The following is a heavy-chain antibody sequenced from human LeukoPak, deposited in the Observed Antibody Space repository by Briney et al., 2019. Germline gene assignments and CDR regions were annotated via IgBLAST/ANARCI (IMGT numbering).Heavy chain of an antibody. J-gene: IGHJ4*02. D-gene: IGHD5-12*01. CDR2: ITDAVGST. V-gene: IGHV3-23*01. CDR3: AKEISSGLLYIDY. CDR1: GFTFSSSS. Sequence: GGSLRLSCAASGFTFSSSSISWVRQAPGKGLEWVSAITDAVGSTHYADSVKGRFTISSDNSKNTVYLQMNSLRPEDMAVYYCAKEISSGLLYIDYWGQGTLVTVSS.